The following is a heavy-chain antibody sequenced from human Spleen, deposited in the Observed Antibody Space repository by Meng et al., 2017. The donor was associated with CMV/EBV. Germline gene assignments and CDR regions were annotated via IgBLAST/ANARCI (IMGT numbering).Heavy chain of an antibody. CDR1: GFTFSSYE. Sequence: GGSLRLSGAASGFTFSSYEMNWVRQAPGKGLEWVSYISSSGSTIYYADSVKGRFTISRDNAKNSLYLQMNSLRAEDTAVYYCARSGYPMANDYWGQGTLVTVSS. J-gene: IGHJ4*02. CDR3: ARSGYPMANDY. V-gene: IGHV3-48*03. CDR2: ISSSGSTI. D-gene: IGHD3-3*01.